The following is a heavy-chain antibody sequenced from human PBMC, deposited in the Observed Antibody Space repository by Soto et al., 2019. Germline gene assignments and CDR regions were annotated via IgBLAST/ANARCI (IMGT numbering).Heavy chain of an antibody. CDR1: GGSISSSNW. CDR2: IYHSGST. D-gene: IGHD6-13*01. V-gene: IGHV4-4*02. CDR3: ARVASLGVAAAETFHY. J-gene: IGHJ4*02. Sequence: ETMSLTCAVSGGSISSSNWWSWVRQPPGKGLEWIGEIYHSGSTNYNPSLKSRVTISVDKSKNQFSLKLSSVTAADTAVYYCARVASLGVAAAETFHYWGQGTIVTVYS.